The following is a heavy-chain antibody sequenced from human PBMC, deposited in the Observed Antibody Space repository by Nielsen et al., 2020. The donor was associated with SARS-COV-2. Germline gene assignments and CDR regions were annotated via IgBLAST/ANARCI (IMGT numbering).Heavy chain of an antibody. J-gene: IGHJ4*02. CDR3: AKGGGRQWLVHGY. Sequence: GESLKISCAVSGFTFSSYGMHWVRQAPGKGLEWVAVISYDGSNKYYADSVKGRFTISRDNSKNTLYLQMNSLRAEDTAVYYCAKGGGRQWLVHGYWGQGTLVTVSS. CDR1: GFTFSSYG. D-gene: IGHD6-19*01. CDR2: ISYDGSNK. V-gene: IGHV3-30*18.